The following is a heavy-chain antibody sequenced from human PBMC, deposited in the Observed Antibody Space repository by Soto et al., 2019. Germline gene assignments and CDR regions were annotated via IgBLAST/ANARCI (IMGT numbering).Heavy chain of an antibody. CDR3: ARGMTTSGLIYFYAVDV. D-gene: IGHD4-17*01. V-gene: IGHV3-48*02. CDR1: GFTFSNYN. Sequence: AGGSLRLSCAASGFTFSNYNMNWVRQAPGKGLEWVSYISSGGRYIFYADSVKGRFTLSRDDAKNSLFLQINSLRDEDTAVYYCARGMTTSGLIYFYAVDVWGQGATVTVSS. J-gene: IGHJ6*02. CDR2: ISSGGRYI.